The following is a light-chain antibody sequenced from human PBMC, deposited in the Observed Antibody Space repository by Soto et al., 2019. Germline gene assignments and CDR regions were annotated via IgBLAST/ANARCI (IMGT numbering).Light chain of an antibody. J-gene: IGLJ2*01. CDR1: SSNIGNNY. Sequence: QSVLTQPPSVSAAPGQKVTISCSGSSSNIGNNYVSWYQQLPGTAPKLLIYENNKRPSGIPDRFYGSKSGTSATLGITGLQTGDDADYYCGTWGSSLSSGVVVFGGGTKLTVL. CDR2: ENN. V-gene: IGLV1-51*02. CDR3: GTWGSSLSSGVVV.